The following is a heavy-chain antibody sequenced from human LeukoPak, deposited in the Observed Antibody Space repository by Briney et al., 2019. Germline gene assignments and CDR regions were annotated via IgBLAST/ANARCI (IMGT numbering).Heavy chain of an antibody. CDR2: INPNSGGT. V-gene: IGHV1-2*02. Sequence: ASVKVSCKASGYIFTGYYMHWVRQAPGQGLEWMGWINPNSGGTNYAQKFQGRVTMTRDTSISTAYMELSRLRSDDTAVYYCARLGDSSGYYMRPGDYWGQGTLVTVSS. CDR1: GYIFTGYY. J-gene: IGHJ4*02. D-gene: IGHD3-22*01. CDR3: ARLGDSSGYYMRPGDY.